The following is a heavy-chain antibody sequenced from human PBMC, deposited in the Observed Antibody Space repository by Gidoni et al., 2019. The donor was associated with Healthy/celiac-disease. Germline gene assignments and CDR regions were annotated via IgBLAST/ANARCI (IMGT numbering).Heavy chain of an antibody. Sequence: GGSISSSSYYWGWIRQPPGKGLEWIGSIYYSGSTYYNPSLKSRVTISVDTSKNQFSVKLSSVTAANTAVYYCARLLNHMAAAGTIDYWGQGTLVTVSS. V-gene: IGHV4-39*01. CDR3: ARLLNHMAAAGTIDY. CDR2: IYYSGST. D-gene: IGHD6-13*01. J-gene: IGHJ4*02. CDR1: GGSISSSSYY.